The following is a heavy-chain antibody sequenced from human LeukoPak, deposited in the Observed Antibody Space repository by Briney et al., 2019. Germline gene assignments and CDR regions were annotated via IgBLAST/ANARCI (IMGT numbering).Heavy chain of an antibody. CDR3: ASGYCTNGVCYTLDY. J-gene: IGHJ4*02. V-gene: IGHV1-18*01. CDR2: ISAYNGNT. D-gene: IGHD2-8*01. CDR1: GYTFTSYG. Sequence: ASVKVSCKASGYTFTSYGISWVRQAPGQGLEWMGWISAYNGNTNYAQKLQGRVTMTTDTSTSTAYMELRSLRSDDTAVYYCASGYCTNGVCYTLDYWSQGTLVTVSS.